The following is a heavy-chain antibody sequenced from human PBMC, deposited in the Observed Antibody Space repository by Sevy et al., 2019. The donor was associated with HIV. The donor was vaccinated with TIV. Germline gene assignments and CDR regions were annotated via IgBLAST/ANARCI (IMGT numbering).Heavy chain of an antibody. CDR1: GFTFVTYA. CDR2: ISGSGGST. CDR3: ARDQPRNSGFDY. V-gene: IGHV3-23*01. Sequence: GGSLRLSCEASGFTFVTYAMNWVRQAPGKGLEWVSGISGSGGSTYYADSVKGRFTISRDNSKNTLYLQMNSLRAEDTAVYYCARDQPRNSGFDYWGQGTLVTVSS. D-gene: IGHD1-26*01. J-gene: IGHJ4*02.